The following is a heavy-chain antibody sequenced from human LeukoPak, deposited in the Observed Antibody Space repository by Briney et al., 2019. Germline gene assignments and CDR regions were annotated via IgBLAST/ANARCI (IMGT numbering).Heavy chain of an antibody. CDR1: GGTFSSYA. V-gene: IGHV1-69*13. D-gene: IGHD1-26*01. CDR3: ARELKVGATSPFDY. CDR2: IIPIFGTA. J-gene: IGHJ4*02. Sequence: ASVKVSCKASGGTFSSYAISWVRQAPGQGLEWMGGIIPIFGTANYAQKFQGRVTITADESTSTAYMELSSLRSEDTAVYYCARELKVGATSPFDYWGQGTLVTVSS.